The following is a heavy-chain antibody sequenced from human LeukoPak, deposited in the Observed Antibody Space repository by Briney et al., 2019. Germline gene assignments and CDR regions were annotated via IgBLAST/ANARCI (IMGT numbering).Heavy chain of an antibody. CDR2: IYYSGST. CDR1: GYSISSGYY. D-gene: IGHD3-9*01. J-gene: IGHJ4*02. Sequence: SETLSLTCSVSGYSISSGYYWGWIRQPPGKGLEWIGSIYYSGSTYYNPSLKSRVTISVDTSKNQFSLKLSSVTAADTAVYYCARLPRYYDILTGYYLSNPVDYWGQGTLVTVSS. CDR3: ARLPRYYDILTGYYLSNPVDY. V-gene: IGHV4-38-2*02.